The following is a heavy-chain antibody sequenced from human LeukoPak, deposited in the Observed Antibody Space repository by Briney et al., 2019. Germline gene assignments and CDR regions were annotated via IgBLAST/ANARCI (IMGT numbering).Heavy chain of an antibody. J-gene: IGHJ4*02. CDR2: IYYSGNT. D-gene: IGHD3-22*01. Sequence: SETLSLTCTVSGGSISNKYWSWIRQPPGKGLEWIGYIYYSGNTNYNPSLKSRVTILVDTSKNQVSLKLSSVTAADTAVYYCARQSIRPYDSSGYYGDDWGQGTLVTVSS. V-gene: IGHV4-59*01. CDR1: GGSISNKY. CDR3: ARQSIRPYDSSGYYGDD.